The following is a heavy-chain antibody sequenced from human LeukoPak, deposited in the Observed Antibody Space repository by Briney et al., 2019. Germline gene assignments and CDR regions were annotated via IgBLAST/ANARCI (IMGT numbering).Heavy chain of an antibody. Sequence: ASVKVSCKASGCTFTGYYMHWVRQPPGQGLEWMGWINPNSGGTNYAQKFQGRVTMTRDTSIRTAYMELSRLRSDDTAVYYCARSMSRLRYFDWSTAPAYYYYGMDVWGQGTTVTVSS. J-gene: IGHJ6*02. CDR1: GCTFTGYY. CDR3: ARSMSRLRYFDWSTAPAYYYYGMDV. CDR2: INPNSGGT. D-gene: IGHD3-9*01. V-gene: IGHV1-2*02.